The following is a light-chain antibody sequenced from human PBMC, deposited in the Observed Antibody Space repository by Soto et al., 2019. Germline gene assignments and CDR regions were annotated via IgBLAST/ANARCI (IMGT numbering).Light chain of an antibody. CDR2: AAS. CDR1: QSISTY. V-gene: IGKV1-39*01. Sequence: DIQMTQSPSSLYASIGDRVTITCRASQSISTYLSWYQKKAEKAPKLLISAASTLRDGVPPRFSGSGSGTDFTLTISSLQPEDFAVYYCQKSYSSPRTFGQGTKVEIK. J-gene: IGKJ1*01. CDR3: QKSYSSPRT.